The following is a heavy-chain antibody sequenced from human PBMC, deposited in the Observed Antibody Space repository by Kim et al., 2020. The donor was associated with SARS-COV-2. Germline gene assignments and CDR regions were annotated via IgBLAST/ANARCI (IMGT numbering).Heavy chain of an antibody. V-gene: IGHV3-33*01. D-gene: IGHD3-3*01. CDR1: GFTFSSYG. Sequence: GGSLRLSCAASGFTFSSYGMHWVRQAPGKGLEWVAVIWYDGSNKYYADSVKGRFTISRDNSKNTLYLQMNSLRAEDTAVYYCARDDLEWLSNVGAFDIWGQGTMVTVSS. CDR2: IWYDGSNK. J-gene: IGHJ3*02. CDR3: ARDDLEWLSNVGAFDI.